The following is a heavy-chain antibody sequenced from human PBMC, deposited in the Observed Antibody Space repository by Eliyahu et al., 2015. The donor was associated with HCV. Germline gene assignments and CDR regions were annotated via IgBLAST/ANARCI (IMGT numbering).Heavy chain of an antibody. CDR1: GFNFGNYD. CDR3: ARRSAPFGTGYGMDV. Sequence: QVQLVESGGGVVQPGRSLRLSCXSSGFNFGNYDMHWVRQAPGKGLEWVAFISYDGIQKYNVDSVRGRFTISRDNSKNIMYLQMDSLRAEDTALYYCARRSAPFGTGYGMDVWGQGTTVTVSS. CDR2: ISYDGIQK. J-gene: IGHJ6*02. V-gene: IGHV3-30*03. D-gene: IGHD3-3*01.